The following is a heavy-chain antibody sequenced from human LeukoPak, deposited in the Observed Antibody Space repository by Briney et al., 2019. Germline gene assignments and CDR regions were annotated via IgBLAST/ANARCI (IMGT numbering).Heavy chain of an antibody. Sequence: PGGSLRLSCAASGFTFSSYGMHWVRQAPGKGLEWVAVISYDGSNKYYADSVKGRFTMSRDNSKNTLYLQMNSLRAEDTAVYYCAKALCSGGSCQYYFDYWGQGTLVTVSS. CDR3: AKALCSGGSCQYYFDY. J-gene: IGHJ4*02. V-gene: IGHV3-30*18. CDR2: ISYDGSNK. CDR1: GFTFSSYG. D-gene: IGHD2-15*01.